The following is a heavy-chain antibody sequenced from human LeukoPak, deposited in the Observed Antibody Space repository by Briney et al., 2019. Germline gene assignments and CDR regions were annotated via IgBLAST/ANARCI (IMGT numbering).Heavy chain of an antibody. CDR3: AGGSHFDY. CDR2: IKQDGSEK. V-gene: IGHV3-7*01. Sequence: PGGSLRLSCTASGFIFSTYWMSWVCQAPGKGLEWVANIKQDGSEKYPVDSVRGRFTISRDNAKNSLYLQMNSLRAEDTAVYYCAGGSHFDYWGQGTLVAVSS. CDR1: GFIFSTYW. J-gene: IGHJ4*02.